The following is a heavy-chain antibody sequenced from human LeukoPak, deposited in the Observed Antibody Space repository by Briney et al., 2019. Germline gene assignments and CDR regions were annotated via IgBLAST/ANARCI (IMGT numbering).Heavy chain of an antibody. Sequence: ASVKVSCKASGYTFTSYAMNWVRQAPGQGLEWMGWISAYNGNTNYAQKLQGRVTMTTDTSTSTAYMELSSLRSDDTAVYYCAREKGFGELLFDYWGQGTLVTVSS. V-gene: IGHV1-18*01. J-gene: IGHJ4*02. D-gene: IGHD3-10*01. CDR3: AREKGFGELLFDY. CDR1: GYTFTSYA. CDR2: ISAYNGNT.